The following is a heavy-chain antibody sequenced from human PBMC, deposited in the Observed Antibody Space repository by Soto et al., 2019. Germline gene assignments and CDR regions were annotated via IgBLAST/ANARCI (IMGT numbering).Heavy chain of an antibody. D-gene: IGHD1-7*01. J-gene: IGHJ6*03. V-gene: IGHV6-1*01. CDR1: GDSVSSNSAA. Sequence: PSQTLSLTCAISGDSVSSNSAAWNWIRQSPSRGLEWLGRTYYRSRWYNDYAVPVRSRITVNADTSKNQFSLQLTSVTPEDTAVYYCAGTTSYQWYYMDVWGKGTTVTVS. CDR3: AGTTSYQWYYMDV. CDR2: TYYRSRWYN.